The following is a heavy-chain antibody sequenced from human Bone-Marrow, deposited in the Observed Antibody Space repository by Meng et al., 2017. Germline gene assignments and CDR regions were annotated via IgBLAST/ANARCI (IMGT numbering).Heavy chain of an antibody. CDR2: IWHDGIKK. Sequence: GESLRLTCTASGFSFRTHGMHWVRQAPGKGPERVAVIWHDGIKKYYAASAGGRFTISRDDSKNTPYLQMNSLTTEDTAMYYCARDVGTLGYTLDHWGQGTRVTVSS. J-gene: IGHJ4*02. D-gene: IGHD3-16*02. V-gene: IGHV3-33*01. CDR3: ARDVGTLGYTLDH. CDR1: GFSFRTHG.